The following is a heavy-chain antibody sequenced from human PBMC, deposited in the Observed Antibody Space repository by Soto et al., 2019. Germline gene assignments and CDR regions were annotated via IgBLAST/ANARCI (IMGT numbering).Heavy chain of an antibody. V-gene: IGHV4-28*01. CDR1: GYSISSSNW. D-gene: IGHD1-26*01. Sequence: SETLSLTCAASGYSISSSNWWGLIRQPPGKGLEWIGYIYYSGTTYYNPSLKSRVTMSVDTSKNQFSLKLTSVTAVDTAVYYCARREIQGPIDYWGQGTLVTVS. CDR3: ARREIQGPIDY. CDR2: IYYSGTT. J-gene: IGHJ4*02.